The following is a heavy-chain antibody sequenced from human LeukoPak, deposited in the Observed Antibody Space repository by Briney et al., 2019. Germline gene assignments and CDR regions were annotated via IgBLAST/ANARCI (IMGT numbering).Heavy chain of an antibody. CDR1: GGSISSGSYY. Sequence: SETLSLTCTVSGGSISSGSYYWSWIRQPAGKGLEWIGRIYTSGSTNYNPSLKSRVTISVDTSKNQFSLKLSSVTAADTAVYYCARYYDILTGYFDWGQGTLVTVSS. CDR3: ARYYDILTGYFD. J-gene: IGHJ4*02. CDR2: IYTSGST. V-gene: IGHV4-61*02. D-gene: IGHD3-9*01.